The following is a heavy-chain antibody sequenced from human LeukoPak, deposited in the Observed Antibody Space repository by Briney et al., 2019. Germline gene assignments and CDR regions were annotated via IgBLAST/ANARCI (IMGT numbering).Heavy chain of an antibody. D-gene: IGHD1-26*01. Sequence: SVKVSCKSSGGTFSSYAISWVRQAPGQGLEWMGGIIPIFGTANYAQKFQGRVTITADESTSTAYMELSSLRSEDTAVYYCARDASRGSYYAYNWFDPWGQGTLVTVSS. V-gene: IGHV1-69*13. J-gene: IGHJ5*02. CDR3: ARDASRGSYYAYNWFDP. CDR2: IIPIFGTA. CDR1: GGTFSSYA.